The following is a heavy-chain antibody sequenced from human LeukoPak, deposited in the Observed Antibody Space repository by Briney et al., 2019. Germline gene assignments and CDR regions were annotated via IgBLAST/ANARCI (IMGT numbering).Heavy chain of an antibody. CDR2: INPNSGGT. CDR3: ARDHCTSSGCYEYYYYGVDV. CDR1: GYTFTGYY. D-gene: IGHD2-2*01. J-gene: IGHJ6*02. Sequence: ASVKVSCKASGYTFTGYYMHWVRKAPGQGLEWMGWINPNSGGTNSAQKFQGRVTMTRDTSVSTAYMELSRLRSDDTAVYYCARDHCTSSGCYEYYYYGVDVWGQGTTVTVSS. V-gene: IGHV1-2*02.